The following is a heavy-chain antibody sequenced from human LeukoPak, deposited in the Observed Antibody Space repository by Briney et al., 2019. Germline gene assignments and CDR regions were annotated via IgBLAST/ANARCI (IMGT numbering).Heavy chain of an antibody. J-gene: IGHJ4*02. CDR2: ISSSSSTI. CDR3: ARDTGDYFDY. Sequence: GGTLRLSCAASGFIFSSHGMNWVRQAPGKGLEWVSYISSSSSTIYYADSVKGRFTISRDNAKNSLYLQMNSLRAEDTAVYYCARDTGDYFDYWGQGTLVTVSS. CDR1: GFIFSSHG. D-gene: IGHD3-10*01. V-gene: IGHV3-48*01.